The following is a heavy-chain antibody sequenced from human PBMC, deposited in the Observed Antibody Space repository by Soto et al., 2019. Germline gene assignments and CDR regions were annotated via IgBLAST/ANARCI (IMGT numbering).Heavy chain of an antibody. CDR2: NIPFFGTA. CDR1: GGTFSTFG. CDR3: ARTAPMDAGDKYYYDF. V-gene: IGHV1-69*13. Sequence: SVKVSCKPSGGTFSTFGISWVRQAPGQGLEWMGGNIPFFGTAEYSQKFEDRITITADESTNTIYMDLRSLTSEDTAIYYCARTAPMDAGDKYYYDFWGQGALVTVSS. J-gene: IGHJ4*02. D-gene: IGHD3-16*01.